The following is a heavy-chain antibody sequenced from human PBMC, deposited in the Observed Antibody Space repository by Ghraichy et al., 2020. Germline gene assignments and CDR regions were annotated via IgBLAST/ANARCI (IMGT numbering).Heavy chain of an antibody. J-gene: IGHJ5*02. CDR3: ARGFYDSSGTNWFDP. Sequence: SETLSLTCTVSGGSISSYYWSWIRQPPGKGLEWIGYIYYSGSTNYNPSLKSRVTISVDTSKNQFSLKLSSVTAADTAVYYCARGFYDSSGTNWFDPGGQGTLVTVSS. CDR2: IYYSGST. D-gene: IGHD3-22*01. CDR1: GGSISSYY. V-gene: IGHV4-59*01.